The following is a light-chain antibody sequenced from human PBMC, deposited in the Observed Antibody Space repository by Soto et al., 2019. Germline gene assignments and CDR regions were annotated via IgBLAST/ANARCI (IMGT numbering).Light chain of an antibody. J-gene: IGKJ1*01. CDR3: QDFDSPPWT. Sequence: VLTQSPDTLSLSPGERATLSCRASQRASRQYLSWYQQRPDQPPRLLIYAVSMRADGIPERFSGSGSGSEFTLTINSLEPDDFAVYYCQDFDSPPWTFGQGTKVEN. CDR1: QRASRQY. V-gene: IGKV3-20*01. CDR2: AVS.